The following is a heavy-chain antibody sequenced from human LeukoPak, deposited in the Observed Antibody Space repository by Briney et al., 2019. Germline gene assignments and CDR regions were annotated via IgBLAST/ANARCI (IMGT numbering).Heavy chain of an antibody. J-gene: IGHJ6*03. CDR1: GFTFSIYA. Sequence: GGSLRLSCATSGFTFSIYAMTWVRRAPGKGLEWASTITGSGGTIYYADSVKGRFTISRDNSKNTLYLQMNSLRAEDTAVYYCAKDDYYYYMDVWGKGTTVTVSS. CDR2: ITGSGGTI. V-gene: IGHV3-23*01. CDR3: AKDDYYYYMDV.